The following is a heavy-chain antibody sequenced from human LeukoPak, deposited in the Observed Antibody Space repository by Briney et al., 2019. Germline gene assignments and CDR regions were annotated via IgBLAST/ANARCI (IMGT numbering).Heavy chain of an antibody. CDR3: ARDSGSYYSLYGNPAPFDY. J-gene: IGHJ4*02. D-gene: IGHD1-26*01. CDR1: GGTFSSYA. Sequence: ASVKVSCKASGGTFSSYAISWVRQAPGQGLEWMGRIIPILGIANYAQKFQGRVTITADKSTSTAYMELSSLRSEDTAVYYCARDSGSYYSLYGNPAPFDYWGQGTLVTVSS. V-gene: IGHV1-69*04. CDR2: IIPILGIA.